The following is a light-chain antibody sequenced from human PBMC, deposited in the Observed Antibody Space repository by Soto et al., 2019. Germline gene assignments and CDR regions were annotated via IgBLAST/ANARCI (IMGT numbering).Light chain of an antibody. J-gene: IGKJ5*01. CDR3: QQYYNTPSST. CDR1: QSVLYSSNNKNY. CDR2: WAS. V-gene: IGKV4-1*01. Sequence: DIVMTQSPDSLAVSLGERATINCKSSQSVLYSSNNKNYLAWYQQKPGQPPKLLIYWASTRESRVPDRFSGSGSGTDFTLTISSLQAEDVALYYCQQYYNTPSSTFGQGTRLEIK.